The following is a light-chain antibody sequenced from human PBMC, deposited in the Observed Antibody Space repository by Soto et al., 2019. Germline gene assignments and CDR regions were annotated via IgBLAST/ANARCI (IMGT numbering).Light chain of an antibody. CDR1: QNINNY. Sequence: DIQMTQSPSSLSASIGDRVTITCRTSQNINNYLNWYQQKPGKAPNLLIYVASSLQSEVPSRFSGSGSGTDFTLTITSLQPEDFATYYCQQSYGTPITFGQGTRLEIK. V-gene: IGKV1-39*01. CDR3: QQSYGTPIT. J-gene: IGKJ5*01. CDR2: VAS.